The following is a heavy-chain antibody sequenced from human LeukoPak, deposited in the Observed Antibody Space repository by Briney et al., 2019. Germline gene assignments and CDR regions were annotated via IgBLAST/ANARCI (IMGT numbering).Heavy chain of an antibody. V-gene: IGHV4-38-2*02. Sequence: SETLSLTCTVSGYSISSGYYWGWIRQPPGKGLEWIGSIYHSGSTYYNPSLKSRVTISVDTSKNQFSLKLSSVTAADTAVYYCGREGGATRGKTLFDYWGQGTLVTVSS. CDR2: IYHSGST. CDR3: GREGGATRGKTLFDY. D-gene: IGHD1-26*01. CDR1: GYSISSGYY. J-gene: IGHJ4*02.